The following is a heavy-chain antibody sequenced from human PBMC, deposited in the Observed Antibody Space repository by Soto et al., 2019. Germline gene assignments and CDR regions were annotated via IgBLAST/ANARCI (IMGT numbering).Heavy chain of an antibody. CDR1: GDSINNYY. CDR3: ARGTKYYYQGMDV. V-gene: IGHV4-59*01. Sequence: SETVSLTCTVSGDSINNYYWTWIRQPPGKGLEWIGYIYDSVSTSYNPSLKSRLTISVDTSKNQFSLKLKSVTAADTAVYYCARGTKYYYQGMDVSGQGTTVTRSS. CDR2: IYDSVST. J-gene: IGHJ6*02.